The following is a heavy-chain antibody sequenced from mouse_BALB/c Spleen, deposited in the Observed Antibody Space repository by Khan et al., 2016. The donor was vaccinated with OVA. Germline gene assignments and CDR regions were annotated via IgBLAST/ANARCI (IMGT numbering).Heavy chain of an antibody. CDR3: ARDYWFTY. CDR2: ISSGGNT. CDR1: GFTFSNYA. J-gene: IGHJ3*01. V-gene: IGHV5-6-5*01. Sequence: EVELVESGGGLVKPGGSLKLSCAAAGFTFSNYAMSWVRQTPEKRLEWVASISSGGNTYYPDSVKGRFTISRDNARNILYLQMSSLRSEDTAMYCCARDYWFTYWGQGTLVTVSA.